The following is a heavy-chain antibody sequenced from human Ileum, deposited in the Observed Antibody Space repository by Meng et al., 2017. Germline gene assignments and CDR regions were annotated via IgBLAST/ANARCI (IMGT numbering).Heavy chain of an antibody. J-gene: IGHJ4*02. CDR1: GITFSDYY. V-gene: IGHV3-11*01. D-gene: IGHD1-26*01. CDR2: ISNSGSNI. CDR3: ATLSYSSLGY. Sequence: QVQLGEAGGGLVKPGGSLRLSCAASGITFSDYYMSWIRQAPGKGLEWVSYISNSGSNIYYVDSVKGRFTISRDNAKNSLYLQMNSLRAEDTAGYYCATLSYSSLGYWGQGTLVTVSS.